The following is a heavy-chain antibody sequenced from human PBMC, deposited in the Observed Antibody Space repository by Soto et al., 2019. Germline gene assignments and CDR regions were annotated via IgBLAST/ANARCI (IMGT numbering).Heavy chain of an antibody. CDR3: VRATYSSDSSGYTRCFDY. Sequence: PGGSLRLSCAASGFTFSTYTMNWVRQAPGKGLEWVSTISGGADYIKYADSVKGRFTISRDNAKNSLYLRMNSLKTEDTAVYYCVRATYSSDSSGYTRCFDYWGQGTLVTVSS. V-gene: IGHV3-21*04. D-gene: IGHD3-22*01. CDR1: GFTFSTYT. CDR2: ISGGADYI. J-gene: IGHJ4*02.